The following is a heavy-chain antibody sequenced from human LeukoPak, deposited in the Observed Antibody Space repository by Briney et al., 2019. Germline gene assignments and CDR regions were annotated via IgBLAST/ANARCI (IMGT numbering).Heavy chain of an antibody. CDR3: ARIGYAAFDI. CDR1: GGSISSSSYY. V-gene: IGHV4-39*01. CDR2: IYYSGST. D-gene: IGHD2-15*01. Sequence: SETLSLTCTVSGGSISSSSYYWGWLRQPPGKGLEWIGSIYYSGSTYYNPSLKSRVTISVDTSKNQFSLKLSSVTAADTAVYYCARIGYAAFDIWGQGTMVTVSS. J-gene: IGHJ3*02.